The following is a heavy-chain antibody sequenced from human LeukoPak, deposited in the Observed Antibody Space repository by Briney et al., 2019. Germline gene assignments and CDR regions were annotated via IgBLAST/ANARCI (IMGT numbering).Heavy chain of an antibody. CDR2: IYYSGST. CDR3: ARHAGLQPSWDY. Sequence: PSETLSLTCTVSGGSISSYYWSWIRQPPGKGLEWIGYIYYSGSTNYNPSLKSRVTISVDTSKNQFSLKLSSVTAADTAVYYCARHAGLQPSWDYWGQGTLVTVSS. D-gene: IGHD4-11*01. J-gene: IGHJ4*02. V-gene: IGHV4-59*08. CDR1: GGSISSYY.